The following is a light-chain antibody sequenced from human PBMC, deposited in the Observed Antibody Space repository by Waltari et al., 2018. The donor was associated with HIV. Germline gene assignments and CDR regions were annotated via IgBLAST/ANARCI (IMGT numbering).Light chain of an antibody. CDR3: CSYAGSYTLV. CDR2: DGS. V-gene: IGLV2-11*01. CDR1: SSDVGGYNY. Sequence: QSALTQPRSVSGSPGQSVTISCTGTSSDVGGYNYFSWYQQHPGKAPKLMIYDGSKRPAGVPERFSGSKSGNTASLTISGLQSEEEADYYCCSYAGSYTLVFGGGTKLTVL. J-gene: IGLJ2*01.